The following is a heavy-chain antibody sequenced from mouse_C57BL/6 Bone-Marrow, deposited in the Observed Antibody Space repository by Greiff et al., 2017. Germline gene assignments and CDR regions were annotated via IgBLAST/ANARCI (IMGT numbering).Heavy chain of an antibody. Sequence: DVMLVESGEGLVKPGGSLKLSCAASGFTFSSYAMSWVRQTPEKRLEWVAYISSGGDYIYYADTVKGRFTISRDNARNTLYLQMSSLKSEDTAMYYCTRGVGRGYWYFDVWGTGTTVTVSS. CDR1: GFTFSSYA. V-gene: IGHV5-9-1*02. CDR3: TRGVGRGYWYFDV. CDR2: ISSGGDYI. J-gene: IGHJ1*03. D-gene: IGHD4-1*01.